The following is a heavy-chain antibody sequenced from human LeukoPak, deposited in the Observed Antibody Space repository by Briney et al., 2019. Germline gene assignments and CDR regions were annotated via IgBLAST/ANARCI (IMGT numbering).Heavy chain of an antibody. CDR2: ISYDGSNK. V-gene: IGHV3-30*04. J-gene: IGHJ4*02. CDR1: GFTFSSYA. Sequence: GRSLRLSCAASGFTFSSYAMHWVRQAPGKGLEWVAVISYDGSNKYYADSVKGRFTISRDNSKNTLYLQMNSLRAEDTAVYYCLGSGRVGKYYFDYWGQGTLVTVSS. D-gene: IGHD3-10*01. CDR3: LGSGRVGKYYFDY.